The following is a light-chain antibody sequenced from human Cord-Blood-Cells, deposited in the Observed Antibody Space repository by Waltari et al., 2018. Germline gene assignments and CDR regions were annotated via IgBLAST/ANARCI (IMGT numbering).Light chain of an antibody. CDR1: SSDVGGYNY. Sequence: QSALTQPRSVSGSPGQSVTISCTGTSSDVGGYNYVSWYQQHPGKAPKLMIYDVSKRPSGVPDRFSGSKSSNTASLTISGLQAEDEADYYCCSYAGSYTFFGTGTKVTVL. J-gene: IGLJ1*01. CDR3: CSYAGSYTF. V-gene: IGLV2-11*01. CDR2: DVS.